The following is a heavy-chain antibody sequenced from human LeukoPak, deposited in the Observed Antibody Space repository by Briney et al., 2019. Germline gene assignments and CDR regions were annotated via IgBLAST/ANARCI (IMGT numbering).Heavy chain of an antibody. Sequence: GGSLRLSCTASGFTFSTYSMNCVRQAPGRGLEWVSYISGSSSSSDGGAIQYADSVKGRFTISRDNDKNSLYLQMNSLRDQGQVVYYRGRGKGSDIWYIDYWGQGTLVSVSS. CDR3: GRGKGSDIWYIDY. J-gene: IGHJ4*02. CDR2: ISGSSSSSDGGAI. V-gene: IGHV3-48*02. D-gene: IGHD1-14*01. CDR1: GFTFSTYS.